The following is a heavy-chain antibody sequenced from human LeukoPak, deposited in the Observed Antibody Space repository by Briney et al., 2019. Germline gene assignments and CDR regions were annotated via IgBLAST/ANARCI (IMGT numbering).Heavy chain of an antibody. CDR1: GYTFTSYG. J-gene: IGHJ5*02. Sequence: ASVKVSCKASGYTFTSYGISWVRQAPGQGLEWMGWISAYNGNTNYAQKLQGRVTITRGTSASTAYMELSSLRSEDMAVYYCARGGYCSGGGCYFVRWFDPWGQGTLVSVSS. D-gene: IGHD2-15*01. V-gene: IGHV1-18*03. CDR3: ARGGYCSGGGCYFVRWFDP. CDR2: ISAYNGNT.